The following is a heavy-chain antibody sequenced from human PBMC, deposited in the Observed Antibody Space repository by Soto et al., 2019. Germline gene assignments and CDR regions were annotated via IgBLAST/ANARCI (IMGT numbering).Heavy chain of an antibody. Sequence: QVQLVQSGAEVKKPGSSVKVSCKASGGTFSSYTISWVRQAPGQGLEWMVRIIPIRSIANYAQKFHGRIALTAHKSTSTAYMELSSPRSEDTAVYYCARGRRIGAPMNEWYYYYYMDVRGKGTTVTVSS. J-gene: IGHJ6*03. V-gene: IGHV1-69*02. D-gene: IGHD1-1*01. CDR2: IIPIRSIA. CDR1: GGTFSSYT. CDR3: ARGRRIGAPMNEWYYYYYMDV.